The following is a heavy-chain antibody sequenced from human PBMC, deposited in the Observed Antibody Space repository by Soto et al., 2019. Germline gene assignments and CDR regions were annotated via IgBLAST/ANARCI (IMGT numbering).Heavy chain of an antibody. Sequence: QVQLVESGGGVVQPGRSLRLSCAASGFTFSSYGMHWVRQAPGKGLEWVAVISYDGSNKYYADSVKGRFTISRDNSKNPLYLQMNSLRAEDTAVYYCAKDLRYCSGGSCYRAEYFQHWGQGTLVTVSS. CDR3: AKDLRYCSGGSCYRAEYFQH. CDR2: ISYDGSNK. D-gene: IGHD2-15*01. V-gene: IGHV3-30*18. J-gene: IGHJ1*01. CDR1: GFTFSSYG.